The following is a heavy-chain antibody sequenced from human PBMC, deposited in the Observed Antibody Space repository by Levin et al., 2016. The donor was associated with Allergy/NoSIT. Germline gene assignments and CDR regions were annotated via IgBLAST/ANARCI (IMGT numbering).Heavy chain of an antibody. J-gene: IGHJ4*02. V-gene: IGHV1-2*02. CDR1: GYTFNNYY. D-gene: IGHD2-2*01. Sequence: ASVKVSCKASGYTFNNYYIHWVRQAPGQGLEWMGWINANTGDTKYAQKFQGRVSMTRDTSITTAYMELSRLRSDDTAMYYCAREGRYSSRDFAYWGQGTLVTVSS. CDR2: INANTGDT. CDR3: AREGRYSSRDFAY.